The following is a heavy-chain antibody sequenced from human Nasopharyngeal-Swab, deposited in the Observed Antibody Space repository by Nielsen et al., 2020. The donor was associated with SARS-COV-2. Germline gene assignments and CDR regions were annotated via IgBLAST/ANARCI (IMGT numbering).Heavy chain of an antibody. D-gene: IGHD5-12*01. V-gene: IGHV3-74*01. J-gene: IGHJ6*02. CDR2: VDYGGSTT. CDR3: ATPGGYSGYDSEYGMDV. CDR1: GFTFRNCW. Sequence: GGSLRLSCAASGFTFRNCWMHWVRQTPGQGLVWVARVDYGGSTTNYADSVKGRFTISRDNAKNSLYLQMNSLRAEDTALYYCATPGGYSGYDSEYGMDVWGQGTTVTVSS.